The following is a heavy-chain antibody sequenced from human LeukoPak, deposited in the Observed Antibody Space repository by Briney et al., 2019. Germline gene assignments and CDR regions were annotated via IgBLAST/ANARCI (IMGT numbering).Heavy chain of an antibody. J-gene: IGHJ4*02. D-gene: IGHD1-7*01. CDR3: ASGPSSGTGSTSIDY. CDR2: IYYTGST. V-gene: IGHV4-59*01. Sequence: SETLSLTCTVSGDSISSYYWSWIRQPPGKGLEWIGYIYYTGSTNYNTSLKSRVTISVDTSKNQFSLKLSSVTSADTAVYYCASGPSSGTGSTSIDYRGQGTLVTVSS. CDR1: GDSISSYY.